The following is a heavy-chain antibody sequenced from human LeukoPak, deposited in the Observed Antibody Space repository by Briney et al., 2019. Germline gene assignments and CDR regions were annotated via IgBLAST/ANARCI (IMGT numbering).Heavy chain of an antibody. Sequence: GGSLRLSCAASGFIFSSYWMHWFRQGPGKGLVWVSRISTDGSSTSYADSVKGRFTISRDNAKNTLYLQMDSLRAEDSAVYYCARSYCGGDCYLHYWGQGTLVTVSS. J-gene: IGHJ4*02. V-gene: IGHV3-74*01. CDR1: GFIFSSYW. D-gene: IGHD2-21*01. CDR3: ARSYCGGDCYLHY. CDR2: ISTDGSST.